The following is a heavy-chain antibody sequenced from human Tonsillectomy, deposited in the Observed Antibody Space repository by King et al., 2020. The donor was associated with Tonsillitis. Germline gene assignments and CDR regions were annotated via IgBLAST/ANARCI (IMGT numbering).Heavy chain of an antibody. CDR2: IWYDGSKR. J-gene: IGHJ1*01. CDR3: VKNGGDRAFPY. Sequence: VQLVESGGGVVQPGRSLRLSCAASGFTFSSYGMHWVRQAPGKGLEWVAFIWYDGSKRYYADSVKGRFSISRANSNKTLYLQMNSLRDEDTAVYYCVKNGGDRAFPYWGQGTLVTVSS. D-gene: IGHD3-16*01. CDR1: GFTFSSYG. V-gene: IGHV3-33*06.